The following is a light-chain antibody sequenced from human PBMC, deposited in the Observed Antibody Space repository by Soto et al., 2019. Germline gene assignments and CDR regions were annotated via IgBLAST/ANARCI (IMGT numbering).Light chain of an antibody. J-gene: IGLJ2*01. CDR3: CSYAGTYTLVV. V-gene: IGLV2-11*01. CDR2: DVS. Sequence: QSALTQPRSVSGSPGQSVTISCTGTSSDVGGYDYVSWYQQHPGKAPKLIIYDVSKRPSGVPDRFSGSKSGNTASLTISGLQAEDEADYYCCSYAGTYTLVVFGGGTKFTVL. CDR1: SSDVGGYDY.